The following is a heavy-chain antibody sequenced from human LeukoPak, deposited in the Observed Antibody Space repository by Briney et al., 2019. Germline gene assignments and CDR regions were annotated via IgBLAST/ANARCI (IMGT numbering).Heavy chain of an antibody. D-gene: IGHD2-15*01. V-gene: IGHV3-30-3*01. CDR2: ISYDGSSN. CDR3: ARRYCSGGDCSEIPLDY. Sequence: PGGSLRLSCAASGFTFNDYTMHWVRQAPGKGLEWVAVISYDGSSNIHADSLRGRFTISRDNSKSTLYLQMNSLRQEDTAVYYCARRYCSGGDCSEIPLDYWGQGTLVTVSS. J-gene: IGHJ4*02. CDR1: GFTFNDYT.